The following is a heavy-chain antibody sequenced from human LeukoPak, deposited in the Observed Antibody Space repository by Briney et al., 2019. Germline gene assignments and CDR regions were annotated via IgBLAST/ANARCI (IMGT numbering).Heavy chain of an antibody. V-gene: IGHV1-69*13. D-gene: IGHD2-2*01. CDR1: GGTFSSYA. CDR3: AKAFAGYCSSTSCPNYYYYYYMDV. Sequence: SVKVSCKASGGTFSSYAISWLRQAPGRGLEWMGGIIPIFGTANYAQRFQGRGTITADESTSTAYMELSSLRSEDTAVYYCAKAFAGYCSSTSCPNYYYYYYMDVWGKGTTVTVSS. CDR2: IIPIFGTA. J-gene: IGHJ6*03.